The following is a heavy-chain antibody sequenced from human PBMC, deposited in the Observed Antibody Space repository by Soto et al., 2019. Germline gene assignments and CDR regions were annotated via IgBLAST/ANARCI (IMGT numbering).Heavy chain of an antibody. J-gene: IGHJ4*02. Sequence: ASVKVSCKVSGYTLTELSMHWVRQAPGKGLEWMGGFDPEDGETIYAQKSQGRVTMTEDTSTDTAYMELSSLRSEDTAVYYCATSTMYPTLYYFDYWGQGTLVTVSS. CDR1: GYTLTELS. V-gene: IGHV1-24*01. CDR3: ATSTMYPTLYYFDY. CDR2: FDPEDGET. D-gene: IGHD2-15*01.